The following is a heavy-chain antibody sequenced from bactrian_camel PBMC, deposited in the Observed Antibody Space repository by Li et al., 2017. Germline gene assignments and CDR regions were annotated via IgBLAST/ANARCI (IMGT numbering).Heavy chain of an antibody. V-gene: IGHV3S40*01. D-gene: IGHD2*01. Sequence: VQLVESGGGLVQPGGSLVLSCAASGFTFSTYAMSWVRQAPGKGLEWVSLIGSSGGSTLYADSVKGRFTISRDNAKNTINLELNSLRPEDTAMYYCAAEPDLRGNACIFRILGTATWATFGYWGQGTQVTVS. CDR2: IGSSGGST. J-gene: IGHJ6*01. CDR1: GFTFSTYA. CDR3: AAEPDLRGNACIFRILGTATWATFGY.